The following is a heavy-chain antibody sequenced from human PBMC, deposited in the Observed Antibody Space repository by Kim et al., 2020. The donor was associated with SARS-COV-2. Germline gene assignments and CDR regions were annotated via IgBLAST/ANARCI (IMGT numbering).Heavy chain of an antibody. CDR1: GGSFSGYY. D-gene: IGHD2-2*02. CDR3: ARVRARYCSSTSCYKGRAFDY. Sequence: SETLSLTCAVYGGSFSGYYWSWIRQPPGKGLEWIGEINHSGSTNYNPSLKSRVTISVDTSKNQFSLKLSSVTAADTAVYYCARVRARYCSSTSCYKGRAFDYWGQGTLVTVSS. V-gene: IGHV4-34*01. CDR2: INHSGST. J-gene: IGHJ4*02.